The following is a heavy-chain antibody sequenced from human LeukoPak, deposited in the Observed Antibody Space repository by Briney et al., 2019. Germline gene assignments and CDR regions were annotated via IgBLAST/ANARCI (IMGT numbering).Heavy chain of an antibody. CDR2: MSSSGIS. CDR1: GGSISNGDYY. Sequence: SETLSLTCTVSGGSISNGDYYWGWIRQPPGKGLEWIGRMSSSGISTYSPSLKSRVTTSIDTSRNQFSMNLNSVTAADTAVYYCAKGAGPPWFDPWGQGTLVTVSS. D-gene: IGHD6-19*01. V-gene: IGHV4-61*02. CDR3: AKGAGPPWFDP. J-gene: IGHJ5*02.